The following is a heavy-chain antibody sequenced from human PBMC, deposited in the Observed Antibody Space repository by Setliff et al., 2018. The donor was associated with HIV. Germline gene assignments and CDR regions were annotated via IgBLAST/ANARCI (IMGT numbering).Heavy chain of an antibody. Sequence: SVKVSCKTSGGTLSNYVITWMRQAPGQGLEWMGMIIPMYNIPAYAQKFQGRVTFTADESTSTAYMELSSLSSEDTAVYYCARDQTGVAAAAFGGGSAWSDEGFDIWGQGTMVTVSS. CDR1: GGTLSNYV. CDR3: ARDQTGVAAAAFGGGSAWSDEGFDI. J-gene: IGHJ3*02. V-gene: IGHV1-69*13. CDR2: IIPMYNIP. D-gene: IGHD6-13*01.